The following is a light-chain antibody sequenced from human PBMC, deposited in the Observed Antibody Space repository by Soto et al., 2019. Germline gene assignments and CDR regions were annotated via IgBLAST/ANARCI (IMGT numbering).Light chain of an antibody. V-gene: IGKV1-33*01. CDR1: QDISTI. J-gene: IGKJ4*01. CDR3: QQFDNLPLT. Sequence: DIQMTRLPSPRLPPVGDRVTTTSRRSQDISTILNWYQQKPGKAPKILIYDVSVLEAGVPSRFSGGGSGTHFTLTISSLQAEDAATYYCQQFDNLPLTFAGGTKVEIK. CDR2: DVS.